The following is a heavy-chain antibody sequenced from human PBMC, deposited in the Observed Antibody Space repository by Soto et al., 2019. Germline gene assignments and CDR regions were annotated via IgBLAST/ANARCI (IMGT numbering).Heavy chain of an antibody. D-gene: IGHD4-17*01. CDR1: GGTFSSYT. J-gene: IGHJ6*03. V-gene: IGHV1-69*02. CDR2: IIPILGIA. CDR3: AATYGNYYYYMDV. Sequence: ASVKVSCKASGGTFSSYTISWVRQAPGQGLEWMGRIIPILGIANYAQKFQGRATITADKSTSTAYMELSSLRSEDTAVYYCAATYGNYYYYMDVWGKGTTVTVSS.